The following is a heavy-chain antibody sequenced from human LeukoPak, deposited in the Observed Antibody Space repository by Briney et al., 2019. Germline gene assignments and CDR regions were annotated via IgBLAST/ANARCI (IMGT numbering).Heavy chain of an antibody. V-gene: IGHV1-18*01. J-gene: IGHJ4*02. D-gene: IGHD3-22*01. Sequence: GASVKVSCKASGYTFTIYGISWVRQAPGQGLEWMGWISAYNGNTNYAQKLQGRVTMTTDTSTSTAYMELRSLRSDDTAVYYCARDGAPYYYDSSGYYRFTYWGQGTLVTVSS. CDR2: ISAYNGNT. CDR1: GYTFTIYG. CDR3: ARDGAPYYYDSSGYYRFTY.